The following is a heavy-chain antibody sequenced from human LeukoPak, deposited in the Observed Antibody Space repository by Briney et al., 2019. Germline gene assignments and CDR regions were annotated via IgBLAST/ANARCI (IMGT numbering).Heavy chain of an antibody. CDR2: IIPILGIA. D-gene: IGHD3-10*01. V-gene: IGHV1-69*04. Sequence: ASVEVSCKASGGTFSSYAISWVRQAPGQGLEWMGRIIPILGIANYAQKFQGRVTITADKSTSTAYMELSSLRSEDTAVYYYASTPRGLDAFDIWGQGTMVTVSS. CDR3: ASTPRGLDAFDI. J-gene: IGHJ3*02. CDR1: GGTFSSYA.